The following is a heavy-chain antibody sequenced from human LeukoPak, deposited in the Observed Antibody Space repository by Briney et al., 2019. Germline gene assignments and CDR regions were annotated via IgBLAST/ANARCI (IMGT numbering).Heavy chain of an antibody. CDR1: GGSISTYF. CDR2: IYYSGST. Sequence: SETLSLTCTVSGGSISTYFWSWIRQPPGKGLEWIGYIYYSGSTNYNPSLKSRVTISLDTSKNQFSLKLSSVTAADTAMYYCARELGYYYGSGSSDYYYYYYYMDVWGKGTTVTISS. V-gene: IGHV4-59*01. CDR3: ARELGYYYGSGSSDYYYYYYYMDV. D-gene: IGHD3-10*01. J-gene: IGHJ6*03.